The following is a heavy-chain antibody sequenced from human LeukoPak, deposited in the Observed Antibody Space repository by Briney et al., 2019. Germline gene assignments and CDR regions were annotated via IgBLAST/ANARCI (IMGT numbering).Heavy chain of an antibody. Sequence: GGSLRLSCAASGFTFSDYYMSWIRQAPGKGLEWVSYINNSSYTKYADSGKVRFTISRDNATNSLYLQMNSLRAEDTAVYYCARDISGNYFDYWGQGTLVTPSA. D-gene: IGHD3-10*01. V-gene: IGHV3-11*05. CDR1: GFTFSDYY. J-gene: IGHJ4*02. CDR3: ARDISGNYFDY. CDR2: INNSSYT.